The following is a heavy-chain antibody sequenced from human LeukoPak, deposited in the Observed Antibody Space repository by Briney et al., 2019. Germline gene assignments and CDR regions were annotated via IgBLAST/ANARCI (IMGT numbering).Heavy chain of an antibody. V-gene: IGHV3-7*01. CDR1: GFTFSSYW. D-gene: IGHD2-21*02. CDR3: ARVPVVTAPEVYMDV. Sequence: PGGSLRLSCAASGFTFSSYWMSWVRQAPGKGLEWVANIKQDGSEEYYVDSVKGRFTISRDNAKNSLYLQMNSLRAEDTAVYYCARVPVVTAPEVYMDVWGKGTTVTVSS. J-gene: IGHJ6*03. CDR2: IKQDGSEE.